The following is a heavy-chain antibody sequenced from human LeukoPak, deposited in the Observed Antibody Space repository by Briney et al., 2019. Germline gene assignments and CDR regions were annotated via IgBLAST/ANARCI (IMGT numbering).Heavy chain of an antibody. CDR1: GFTFSSYA. CDR3: AKDPPPPAPAKSGDY. V-gene: IGHV3-23*01. J-gene: IGHJ4*02. CDR2: ISGSGGST. Sequence: GGSLRLSCAASGFTFSSYAMSWVRQAPGKGLEWVSAISGSGGSTYYADPVKGRFTSSRDNSKNTLHLQMNSLRAEDTAVYYCAKDPPPPAPAKSGDYWGQGTLVTVSS. D-gene: IGHD2-15*01.